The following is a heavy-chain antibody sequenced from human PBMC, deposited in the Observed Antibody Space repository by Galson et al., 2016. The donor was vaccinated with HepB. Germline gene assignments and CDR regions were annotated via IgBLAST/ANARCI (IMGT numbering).Heavy chain of an antibody. CDR1: GFTFSTYG. CDR2: ISYDGSNK. V-gene: IGHV3-30*18. D-gene: IGHD3-22*01. J-gene: IGHJ6*02. Sequence: SLRLSCAASGFTFSTYGMHWVRQAPGKGLEGVAVISYDGSNKYYADSVKVRFTISRDKSKNTLYLQMHSLRREDTAAYYCAKDGLLYYDSRPYHYGGRGGNGMDVWGPGTTVTVS. CDR3: AKDGLLYYDSRPYHYGGRGGNGMDV.